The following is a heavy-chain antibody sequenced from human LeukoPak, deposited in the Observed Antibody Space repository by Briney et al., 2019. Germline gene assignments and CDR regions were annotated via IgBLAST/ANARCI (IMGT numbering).Heavy chain of an antibody. CDR2: MNPNSGNT. CDR3: AKEGVDVGPSGYYYGMDV. Sequence: ASVKVSCKASGYTFTSYDINWVRQATGQGLEWMGWMNPNSGNTGYAQKFQGRVTMTRNTSISTAYMELSSLRSEDTAVYYCAKEGVDVGPSGYYYGMDVWGQGTTVTVS. D-gene: IGHD2-15*01. CDR1: GYTFTSYD. J-gene: IGHJ6*02. V-gene: IGHV1-8*01.